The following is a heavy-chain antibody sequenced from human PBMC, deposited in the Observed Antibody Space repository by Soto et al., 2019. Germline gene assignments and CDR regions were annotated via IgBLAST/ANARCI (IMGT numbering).Heavy chain of an antibody. CDR3: ARGVLGRSSSWYGP. D-gene: IGHD6-13*01. Sequence: NPSETLSLTCAVYGGSFSGYSWSWIRQPPGKGLEWVGEIHPSGSTNYNPSLKSRVTISVDTSKSQFSLKLNSVTAADTAMYYCARGVLGRSSSWYGPWGQGTLVTVSS. CDR1: GGSFSGYS. J-gene: IGHJ5*02. CDR2: IHPSGST. V-gene: IGHV4-34*01.